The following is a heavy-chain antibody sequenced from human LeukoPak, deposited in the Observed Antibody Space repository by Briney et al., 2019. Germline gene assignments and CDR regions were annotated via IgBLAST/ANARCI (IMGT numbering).Heavy chain of an antibody. D-gene: IGHD1-26*01. CDR2: INPSGGST. CDR3: ARDRSGYSGSYVPFDY. J-gene: IGHJ4*02. Sequence: ASVKVSCKASGYTFINYYMHWVRQAPGQGLEWMGIINPSGGSTSYAQKFQGRVTMTRDTSTSTVYMELSSLRSEDTAVYYCARDRSGYSGSYVPFDYWGQGTLVTVSS. CDR1: GYTFINYY. V-gene: IGHV1-46*01.